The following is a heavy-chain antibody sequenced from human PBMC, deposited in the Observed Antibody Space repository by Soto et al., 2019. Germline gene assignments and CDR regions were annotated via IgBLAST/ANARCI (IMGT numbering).Heavy chain of an antibody. D-gene: IGHD2-8*02. V-gene: IGHV1-46*01. Sequence: VASVKVSCKSSGYIFTNFYLHWVRQAPGQGLEWMGVIFPNGDRTSYARSFQGRVTMTRDTSTSTDQMELSSLTCEDTAVYFCAREAPSTGAFDIWGQGTMVTGSS. CDR1: GYIFTNFY. CDR2: IFPNGDRT. J-gene: IGHJ3*02. CDR3: AREAPSTGAFDI.